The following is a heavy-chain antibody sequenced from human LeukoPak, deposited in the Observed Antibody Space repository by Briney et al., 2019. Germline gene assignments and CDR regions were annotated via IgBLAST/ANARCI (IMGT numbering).Heavy chain of an antibody. CDR2: IIPIFGTA. Sequence: ASVKVSCKASGGTFSSYAISWVRQAPGQGLEWMGGIIPIFGTANYAQKLQGRVTMTTDTSTSTAYMELRSLRSDDTAVYYCARGVVAGTATKLDYWGQGTLVTVSS. CDR3: ARGVVAGTATKLDY. CDR1: GGTFSSYA. D-gene: IGHD6-19*01. V-gene: IGHV1-69*05. J-gene: IGHJ4*02.